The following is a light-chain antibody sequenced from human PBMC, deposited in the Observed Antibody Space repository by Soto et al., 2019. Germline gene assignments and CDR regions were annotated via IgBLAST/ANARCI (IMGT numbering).Light chain of an antibody. CDR1: NSDIGGYNY. J-gene: IGLJ2*01. Sequence: QSALTQPRSVSGSPGQSVTISCTGTNSDIGGYNYVSWYQQHPGKAPKVIIYDVSRRPSGVPDRFSGSKSGNTASLTISGLQAEDEADYYCCSYAGTYNFGVFGGGTQLTVL. CDR2: DVS. CDR3: CSYAGTYNFGV. V-gene: IGLV2-11*01.